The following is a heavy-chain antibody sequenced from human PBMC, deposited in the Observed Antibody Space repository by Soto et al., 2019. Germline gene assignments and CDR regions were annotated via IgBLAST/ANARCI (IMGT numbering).Heavy chain of an antibody. CDR1: GGSISSGDYY. J-gene: IGHJ5*02. CDR2: IYYSGST. D-gene: IGHD2-21*02. Sequence: PSETLSLTCTVSGGSISSGDYYWSWIRQPPGKGLEWIGYIYYSGSTNYNPSLKSRVTISVDTSKNQFSLKLSSVTAADTAVYYCARGWAYCGGDCYSLYNWFDPWGQGTLVTVSS. CDR3: ARGWAYCGGDCYSLYNWFDP. V-gene: IGHV4-61*08.